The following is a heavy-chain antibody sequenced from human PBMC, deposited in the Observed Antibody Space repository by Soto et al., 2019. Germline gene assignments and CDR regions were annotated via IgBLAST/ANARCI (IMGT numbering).Heavy chain of an antibody. J-gene: IGHJ6*02. Sequence: EVQLVESGGGLVQPGGSLRLSCEASGFSLSRNWMSWVRQVPGKGLEWVANIKQDESEEYYLDSVKGRFTISRDNARNSLYLQIDSLRAEDTAIYYCARNVEIPVAGTSGVGYAMDVWGQGTTVTVSS. D-gene: IGHD6-19*01. CDR3: ARNVEIPVAGTSGVGYAMDV. V-gene: IGHV3-7*05. CDR1: GFSLSRNW. CDR2: IKQDESEE.